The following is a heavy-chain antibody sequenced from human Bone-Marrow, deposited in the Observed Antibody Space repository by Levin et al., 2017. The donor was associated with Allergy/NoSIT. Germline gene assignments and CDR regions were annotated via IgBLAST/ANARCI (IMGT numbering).Heavy chain of an antibody. J-gene: IGHJ6*02. CDR2: ISYDGSNK. CDR1: GFTFSSYG. CDR3: AKPLPPGAGDPYYYYYYGMDG. Sequence: GGSLRLSCAASGFTFSSYGMHWVRQAPGKGLEWVAVISYDGSNKYYADSVKGRFTISRDNSKNTLYLQMNSLRAEDTAVYYCAKPLPPGAGDPYYYYYYGMDGWGQGTTVTVSS. D-gene: IGHD6-19*01. V-gene: IGHV3-30*18.